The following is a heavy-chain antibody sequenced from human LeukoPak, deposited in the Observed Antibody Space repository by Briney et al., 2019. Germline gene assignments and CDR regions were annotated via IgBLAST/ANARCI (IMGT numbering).Heavy chain of an antibody. J-gene: IGHJ4*02. CDR1: GSIFTNYW. CDR3: ASSRSGWSFDY. D-gene: IGHD6-19*01. V-gene: IGHV5-51*01. Sequence: RGASLQISCKGSGSIFTNYWIAWVRQLPGKGLEWMGIIYPGDSDTRYSPSFQGQVTISADKSISTAYLQWSSLKASDTAMYYCASSRSGWSFDYWGQGTLVTVSS. CDR2: IYPGDSDT.